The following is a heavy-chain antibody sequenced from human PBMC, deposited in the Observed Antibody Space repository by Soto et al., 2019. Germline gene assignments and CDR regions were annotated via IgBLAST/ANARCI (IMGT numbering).Heavy chain of an antibody. D-gene: IGHD5-18*01. CDR3: ARLRGYSYAD. J-gene: IGHJ4*02. CDR1: GGSISSYY. Sequence: SETLSLTCTVSGGSISSYYWSWIRQPPGKGLEWIGYIYYSGSTNYNPSLKSRVTISVDTSKNQFSLKLSSVTAADTAVYYCARLRGYSYADWGQGTLVTVSS. CDR2: IYYSGST. V-gene: IGHV4-59*08.